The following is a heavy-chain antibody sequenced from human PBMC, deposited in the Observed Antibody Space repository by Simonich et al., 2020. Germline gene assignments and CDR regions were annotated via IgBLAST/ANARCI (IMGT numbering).Heavy chain of an antibody. J-gene: IGHJ4*02. V-gene: IGHV1-18*01. CDR2: ICAYNGNT. D-gene: IGHD2-15*01. CDR3: ARASRGTWWYYYFDY. CDR1: GYTFTSYG. Sequence: QVQLVQSGAEVKKPGASVKVSCKASGYTFTSYGSSWVRKAPGQGLEWMGWICAYNGNTNNAQKRQGGVTMTTDTSTSTAYMELRSLRSDDTAVYYCARASRGTWWYYYFDYWGQGTLVTVSS.